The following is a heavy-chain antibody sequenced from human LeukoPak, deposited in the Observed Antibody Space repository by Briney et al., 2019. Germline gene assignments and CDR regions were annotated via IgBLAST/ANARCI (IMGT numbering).Heavy chain of an antibody. CDR3: ARSHYYYDSSGYEFYYFDY. V-gene: IGHV4-34*01. CDR1: DGSFSGYY. CDR2: INHSGSTSGST. D-gene: IGHD3-22*01. Sequence: SETLSLTCAVYDGSFSGYYWSWIRQPPGKGLEWIGEINHSGSTSGSTNYNPSLKSRVTISVDTSKNQFSLKLSSVTAADTAVYYCARSHYYYDSSGYEFYYFDYWGQGTLVTVSS. J-gene: IGHJ4*02.